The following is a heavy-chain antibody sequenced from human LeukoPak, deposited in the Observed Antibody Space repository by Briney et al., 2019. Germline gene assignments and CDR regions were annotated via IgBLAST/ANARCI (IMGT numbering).Heavy chain of an antibody. Sequence: GGSLRLSCAASGFTFSSYWMSWVRQAPGKGLEWVANIKQDGSEKYYVDSVKGRFTISRDNAKNSLYLQMNSLRAEDTAVYYCAKDWRQQLVHPYYFDYWGQGTLVTVSS. CDR2: IKQDGSEK. D-gene: IGHD6-13*01. V-gene: IGHV3-7*03. J-gene: IGHJ4*02. CDR3: AKDWRQQLVHPYYFDY. CDR1: GFTFSSYW.